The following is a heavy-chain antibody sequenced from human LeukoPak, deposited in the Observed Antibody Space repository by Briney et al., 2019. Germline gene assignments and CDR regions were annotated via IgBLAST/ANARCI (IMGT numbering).Heavy chain of an antibody. CDR2: ISSSSGYI. CDR3: ARDKSGGYTFYFDY. CDR1: GFTFSSYS. J-gene: IGHJ4*02. V-gene: IGHV3-21*01. D-gene: IGHD5-12*01. Sequence: GGSLRLSCAASGFTFSSYSINWVRQAPGKGLEWVSSISSSSGYIYYADSVKGRFTISRDNAKNSLYLQMNSLRAEDTAVYYCARDKSGGYTFYFDYWGQGTLVSVSS.